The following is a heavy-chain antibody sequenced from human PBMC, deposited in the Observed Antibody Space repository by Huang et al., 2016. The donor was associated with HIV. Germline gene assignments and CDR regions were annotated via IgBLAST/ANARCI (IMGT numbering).Heavy chain of an antibody. Sequence: QVHLVQSGAAVKKPGASVKVSCKDSGYTFTGYYIHWGQQAPGQGIEWRGWINPNGGGTNAAQMFKDRITMTRETSINTAYMELRRLKSDDTAIYYCARDSRYWSSGTSGWYYFYGLDVWGQGTAVTVS. CDR3: ARDSRYWSSGTSGWYYFYGLDV. D-gene: IGHD2-2*01. CDR1: GYTFTGYY. J-gene: IGHJ6*02. V-gene: IGHV1-2*02. CDR2: INPNGGGT.